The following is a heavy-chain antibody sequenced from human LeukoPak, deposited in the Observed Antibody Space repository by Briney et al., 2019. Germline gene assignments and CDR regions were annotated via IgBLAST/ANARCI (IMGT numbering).Heavy chain of an antibody. CDR3: ASGIGYSGYDPIFDY. J-gene: IGHJ4*02. D-gene: IGHD5-12*01. CDR2: ISSSSSYI. CDR1: GASISSGSYY. V-gene: IGHV3-21*01. Sequence: LSLTCTVSGASISSGSYYWNWVRQAPGTGLEWVSSISSSSSYIYYADSVKGRFTISRDNAKNSLYLQMNSLRAEDTAVYYCASGIGYSGYDPIFDYWGQGTLVTVSS.